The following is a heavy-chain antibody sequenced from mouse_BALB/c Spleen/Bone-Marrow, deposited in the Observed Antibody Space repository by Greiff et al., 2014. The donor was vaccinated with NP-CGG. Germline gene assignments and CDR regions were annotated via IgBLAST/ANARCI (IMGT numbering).Heavy chain of an antibody. CDR3: AKVNRYGYAMDY. Sequence: VKLVESGPSLVAPAQSLSITCTVSGFSLTSYGVSWVRQPPGKGLEWLGVIWGDGSINYNSALISRLSIIKDNSKSQVFLKLNSVQTDDTATYYCAKVNRYGYAMDYWGQGTSVTVSS. CDR1: GFSLTSYG. V-gene: IGHV2-3*01. J-gene: IGHJ4*01. CDR2: IWGDGSI. D-gene: IGHD1-1*01.